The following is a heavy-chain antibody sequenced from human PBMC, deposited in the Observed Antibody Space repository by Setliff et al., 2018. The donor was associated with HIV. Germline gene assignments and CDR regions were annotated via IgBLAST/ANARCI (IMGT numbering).Heavy chain of an antibody. V-gene: IGHV3-49*04. D-gene: IGHD1-26*01. CDR3: ARGVAIGVGATLPDY. Sequence: PGGSLRLSCTASGFTFGDYAMSWVRQAPGKGLEWVGFIRSKAYGGTTEYAASVKGRFTISRDDSKSIAYLQMNSLRAEDMAVYYCARGVAIGVGATLPDYWGQGTLVTVSS. CDR2: IRSKAYGGTT. CDR1: GFTFGDYA. J-gene: IGHJ4*02.